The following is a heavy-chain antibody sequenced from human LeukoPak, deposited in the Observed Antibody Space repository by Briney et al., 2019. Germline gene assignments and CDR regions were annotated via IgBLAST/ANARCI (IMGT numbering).Heavy chain of an antibody. J-gene: IGHJ4*02. CDR3: ARGASVYYDFWSGYPKRGAYFDY. CDR1: GYTFTSYD. Sequence: ASVKVSCKASGYTFTSYDINWVRHATGQGLEWMGWTNPNSGNTGYAQKFQGRVTMTRNTSISTAYMELSSLRSEDTAVYYCARGASVYYDFWSGYPKRGAYFDYWGQGTLVTVSS. CDR2: TNPNSGNT. V-gene: IGHV1-8*01. D-gene: IGHD3-3*01.